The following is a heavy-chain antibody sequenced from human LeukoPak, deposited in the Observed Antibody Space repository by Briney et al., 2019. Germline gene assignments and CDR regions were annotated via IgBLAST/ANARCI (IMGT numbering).Heavy chain of an antibody. Sequence: PGGSLRLSCAASGFTFRSYAMSWVGQAPGKGLEWVSAISGGGYSTYYADSVTGRFTISRDNSKNTLYLQMNSLRAEDTAVYYCAKQEYNYGPQCYWGQGTLVTVSS. D-gene: IGHD5-18*01. V-gene: IGHV3-23*01. CDR1: GFTFRSYA. CDR3: AKQEYNYGPQCY. CDR2: ISGGGYST. J-gene: IGHJ4*02.